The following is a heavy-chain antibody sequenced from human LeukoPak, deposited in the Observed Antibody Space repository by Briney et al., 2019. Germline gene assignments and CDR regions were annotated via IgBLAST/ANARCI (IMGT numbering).Heavy chain of an antibody. J-gene: IGHJ4*02. CDR2: ISAYNGNT. D-gene: IGHD2-2*01. Sequence: ASVKVSCKASGYTITSYGISWVRQAPGQGLEWMGWISAYNGNTNYAQKLQGRVTMTTDTSTSTAYMELRSLRSDDTAVYYCATHCSSTSCYEGALDYWGQGTLVTVSS. CDR3: ATHCSSTSCYEGALDY. V-gene: IGHV1-18*01. CDR1: GYTITSYG.